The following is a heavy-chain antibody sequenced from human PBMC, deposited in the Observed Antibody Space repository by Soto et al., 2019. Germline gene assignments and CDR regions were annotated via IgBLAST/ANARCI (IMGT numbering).Heavy chain of an antibody. D-gene: IGHD4-17*01. Sequence: QVQLVQSGAEVKKPGSSVKVSCKASGGTFSSYAISWVRQAPGQGLEWMGGIIPIFGTANYAQKFQGRVTITADKSTSTDYMELSSLRSEDTAVYYCANLGDYGDYVAFDYWGQGTLVTVSS. CDR1: GGTFSSYA. J-gene: IGHJ4*02. CDR2: IIPIFGTA. V-gene: IGHV1-69*06. CDR3: ANLGDYGDYVAFDY.